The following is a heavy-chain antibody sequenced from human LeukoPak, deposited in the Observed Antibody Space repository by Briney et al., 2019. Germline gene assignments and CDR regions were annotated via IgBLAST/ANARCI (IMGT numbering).Heavy chain of an antibody. D-gene: IGHD6-13*01. V-gene: IGHV3-23*01. Sequence: SGGSLRLSCVASGFIFISYVMIWVRQAPGKGLEWVSAISGSGDSTYYADSVKGRFTISRDNSKNTLYLQMNSLRAEDTAVYYCAKRRVVADGTIMYSCGQGPLVTVSS. CDR1: GFIFISYV. CDR3: AKRRVVADGTIMYS. J-gene: IGHJ4*02. CDR2: ISGSGDST.